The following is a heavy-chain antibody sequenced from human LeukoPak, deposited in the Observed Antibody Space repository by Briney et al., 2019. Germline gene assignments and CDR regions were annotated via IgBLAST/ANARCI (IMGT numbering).Heavy chain of an antibody. CDR1: GYSMTRAYY. CDR2: TYRSGST. J-gene: IGHJ6*03. V-gene: IGHV4-38-2*02. Sequence: AEPLSLTCNVSGYSMTRAYYWGWIRQPPGKGLGWIGSTYRSGSTYYHPSLKSRLTMSVDRSTNQFSLMLTSVTAADTALYYCAAAVAGRDNYYYMDVWGKGTTVTVSS. CDR3: AAAVAGRDNYYYMDV. D-gene: IGHD6-19*01.